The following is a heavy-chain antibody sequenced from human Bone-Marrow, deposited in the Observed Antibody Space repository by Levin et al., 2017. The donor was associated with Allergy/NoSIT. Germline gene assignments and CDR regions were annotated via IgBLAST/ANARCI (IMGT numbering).Heavy chain of an antibody. CDR2: IKQDGSEK. V-gene: IGHV3-7*03. D-gene: IGHD3-16*02. CDR1: GFTFSSYW. J-gene: IGHJ4*02. CDR3: ARETALTFGGVIVFGDEGFFDY. Sequence: GESLKISCAASGFTFSSYWMSWVRQAPGKGLEWVANIKQDGSEKYYVDSVKGRFTISRDNAKNSLCLQMNGLGAEDTAVYYWARETALTFGGVIVFGDEGFFDYWGQGTLVTVSS.